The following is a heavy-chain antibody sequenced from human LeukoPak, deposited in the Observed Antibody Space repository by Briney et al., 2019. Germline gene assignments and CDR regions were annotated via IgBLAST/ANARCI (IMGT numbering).Heavy chain of an antibody. J-gene: IGHJ6*03. V-gene: IGHV4-39*02. CDR2: IYHSGST. CDR3: ARVGVRGPDYYMDV. Sequence: PSETLSLNCTVSGGSISISSYYWGWLRQAPGKGLEWIGSIYHSGSTHYNESLKNRLTIPVDTSKNHLSLKLRSVTAADTAVYYCARVGVRGPDYYMDVWGKGTAVTVS. CDR1: GGSISISSYY. D-gene: IGHD3-3*01.